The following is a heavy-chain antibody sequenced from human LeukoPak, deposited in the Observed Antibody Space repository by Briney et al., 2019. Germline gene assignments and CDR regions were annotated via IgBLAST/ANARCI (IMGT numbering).Heavy chain of an antibody. CDR2: IYYSGST. CDR1: GVSISSSSYY. Sequence: PSETLSLTCTVSGVSISSSSYYWGWTRQPPGKGVEWNGSIYYSGSTYYNPSLKSRVTISVDTSKNQFSLKLSSVTAADTAVYYWARHSSSWPTPDYWGQGTLVTVSS. D-gene: IGHD6-13*01. V-gene: IGHV4-39*01. J-gene: IGHJ4*02. CDR3: ARHSSSWPTPDY.